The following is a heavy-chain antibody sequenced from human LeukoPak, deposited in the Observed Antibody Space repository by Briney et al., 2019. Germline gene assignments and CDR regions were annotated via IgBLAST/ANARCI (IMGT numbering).Heavy chain of an antibody. CDR3: ARDLRANTYYFDY. J-gene: IGHJ4*02. CDR1: GFTFTSRW. Sequence: GGSLRLSCAASGFTFTSRWMSWVRQAPGKGLEWVANIKQDGSEKYYVDSVKGRFTISRDNAEHSLYLQMDSLRAEDTAVYYCARDLRANTYYFDYWGQGTLVTVSS. CDR2: IKQDGSEK. V-gene: IGHV3-7*04.